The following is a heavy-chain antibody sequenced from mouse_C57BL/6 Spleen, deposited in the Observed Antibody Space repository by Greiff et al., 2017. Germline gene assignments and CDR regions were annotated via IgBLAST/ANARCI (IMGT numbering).Heavy chain of an antibody. CDR2: ISNGGGST. V-gene: IGHV5-12*01. CDR3: ARGTGTYYAMDY. J-gene: IGHJ4*01. CDR1: GFTFSDYY. Sequence: EVMLVESGGGLVQPGGSLKLSCAASGFTFSDYYMYWVRQTPEKRLEWVAYISNGGGSTYYPDTVKGRFTISRDNAKNTLYLQMSRLKSEDTAMYYCARGTGTYYAMDYWGQGTSVTVSS. D-gene: IGHD4-1*01.